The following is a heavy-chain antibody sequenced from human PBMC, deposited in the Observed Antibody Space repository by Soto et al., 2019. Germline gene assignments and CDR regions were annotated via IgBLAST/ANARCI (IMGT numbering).Heavy chain of an antibody. CDR3: ARTARWLQFHFDY. CDR1: GFTFSDYY. D-gene: IGHD5-12*01. J-gene: IGHJ4*02. Sequence: PGGSLRLSCAASGFTFSDYYMSWIRQAPGKGLEWVSYISSSGSTIYYADSVKGRFTISRDNAKNSLYLQMNSLRAEDTAVYYCARTARWLQFHFDYWGQGTLVTVSS. CDR2: ISSSGSTI. V-gene: IGHV3-11*01.